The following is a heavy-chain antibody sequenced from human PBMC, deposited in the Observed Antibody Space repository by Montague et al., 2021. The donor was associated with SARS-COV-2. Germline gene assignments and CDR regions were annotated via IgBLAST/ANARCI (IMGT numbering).Heavy chain of an antibody. J-gene: IGHJ4*02. CDR3: ARHPTTVTTFH. CDR1: GDSITSIIHY. D-gene: IGHD4-17*01. CDR2: IFYTGTI. V-gene: IGHV4-39*01. Sequence: SETLSLTCTVSGDSITSIIHYWGWIRLPPGKGLEWIASIFYTGTIYYNPSLKSRVTMSLDTSKSQFSLNLTSVTAADTAVYFCARHPTTVTTFHWGQGSLVTVSS.